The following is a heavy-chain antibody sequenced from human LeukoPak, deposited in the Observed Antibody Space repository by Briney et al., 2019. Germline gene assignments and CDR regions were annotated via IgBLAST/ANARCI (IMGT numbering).Heavy chain of an antibody. V-gene: IGHV4-39*01. CDR3: ASTRDHTIFGVPLFAY. Sequence: SETLSLTCTVSGGSISSSSYYWGWIRQPPGKGLEWIGSIYYSGSTYYNPSLKSRVTISVDTSKNQFSLKLSSVAAADTAVYYCASTRDHTIFGVPLFAYWGQGTLVTVSS. CDR1: GGSISSSSYY. CDR2: IYYSGST. J-gene: IGHJ4*02. D-gene: IGHD3-3*01.